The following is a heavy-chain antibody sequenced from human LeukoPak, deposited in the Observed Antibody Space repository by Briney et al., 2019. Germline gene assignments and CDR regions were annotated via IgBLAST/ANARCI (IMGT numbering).Heavy chain of an antibody. V-gene: IGHV3-23*01. Sequence: GGSLRLSCKASGFMSWVRQAPGKGLEWVSAISRDGTTTYYAASVKGRFAVSRDNSKTTVYVEMNSLRVEDTAVYYCANRRYCGSMSCFDDWGQGNLVTVSS. J-gene: IGHJ4*02. CDR2: ISRDGTTT. D-gene: IGHD2-2*01. CDR1: GF. CDR3: ANRRYCGSMSCFDD.